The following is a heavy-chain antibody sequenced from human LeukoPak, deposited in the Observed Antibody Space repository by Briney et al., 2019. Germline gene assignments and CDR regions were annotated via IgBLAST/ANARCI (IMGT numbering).Heavy chain of an antibody. CDR2: INHSGST. D-gene: IGHD2-8*02. Sequence: SETLSLTCAVYGGSFSGYYWSWIRQPPGKGLEWVGEINHSGSTNYNPSLKSRVTISVDTSKNQFSLKLSSVTAADTAVYYCARGLVYYGMDVWGQGTTVTVSS. V-gene: IGHV4-34*01. CDR1: GGSFSGYY. CDR3: ARGLVYYGMDV. J-gene: IGHJ6*02.